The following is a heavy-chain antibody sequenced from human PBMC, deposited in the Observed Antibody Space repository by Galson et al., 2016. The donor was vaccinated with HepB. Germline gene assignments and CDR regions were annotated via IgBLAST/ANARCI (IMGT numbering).Heavy chain of an antibody. CDR2: ISYDGRNK. D-gene: IGHD3-3*01. Sequence: SLRLSCAASGFTFSYYAMHWVRQAPGKGLEWVAGISYDGRNKYNADSVKGRFTISRDNSKNTLYLQMNSLSVEDTAVYYCARDARDFGMVYYYGMDVWGQGTTVTVSS. CDR1: GFTFSYYA. J-gene: IGHJ6*02. V-gene: IGHV3-30*04. CDR3: ARDARDFGMVYYYGMDV.